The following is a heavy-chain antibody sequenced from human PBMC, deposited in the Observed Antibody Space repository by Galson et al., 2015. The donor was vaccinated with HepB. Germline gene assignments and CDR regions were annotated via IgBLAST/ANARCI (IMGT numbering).Heavy chain of an antibody. CDR1: GYTFTSYG. V-gene: IGHV1-18*01. J-gene: IGHJ6*03. CDR3: ARLLVEWSSASIYYSYYYIDD. CDR2: ISAYNGAT. D-gene: IGHD3-3*01. Sequence: SVKVSCKASGYTFTSYGISWVRQAPGQGLEWMGWISAYNGATKYAQKVQGRVTMTTDASTRTAYMELRSLRSDDTAVYYCARLLVEWSSASIYYSYYYIDDWVKGTLVTVSS.